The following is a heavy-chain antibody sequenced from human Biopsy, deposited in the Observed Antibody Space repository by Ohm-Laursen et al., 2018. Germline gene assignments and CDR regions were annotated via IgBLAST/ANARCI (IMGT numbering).Heavy chain of an antibody. D-gene: IGHD4-23*01. CDR1: GRSFTGHY. V-gene: IGHV4-59*11. J-gene: IGHJ4*02. Sequence: PSDTLSLTCTFSGRSFTGHYWSWIRQPPGKGLEWIGHISYTGYTSYNASLKSRVTISVDTSRNHFSLRLSSLTAADTAVYYCARGSNDFGGLYFPRWGQGTLLTVSS. CDR2: ISYTGYT. CDR3: ARGSNDFGGLYFPR.